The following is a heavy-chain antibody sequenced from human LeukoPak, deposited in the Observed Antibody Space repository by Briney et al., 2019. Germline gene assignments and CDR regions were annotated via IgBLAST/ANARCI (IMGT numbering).Heavy chain of an antibody. J-gene: IGHJ4*02. CDR3: ARIAWFGEPYYFDY. Sequence: ASVKVSCKASGGTFSSYAISWVRQAPGQGLEWMGGIIPIFGTANYAQKFQGRVTITADESTSTAYMGLSSLRSEDTAVYYCARIAWFGEPYYFDYWGQGTLVTVSS. CDR1: GGTFSSYA. V-gene: IGHV1-69*13. CDR2: IIPIFGTA. D-gene: IGHD3-10*01.